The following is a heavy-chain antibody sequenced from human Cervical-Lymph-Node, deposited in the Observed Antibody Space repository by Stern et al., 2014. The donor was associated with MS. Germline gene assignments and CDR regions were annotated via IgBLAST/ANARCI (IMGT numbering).Heavy chain of an antibody. J-gene: IGHJ6*02. D-gene: IGHD2-21*01. V-gene: IGHV1-69*06. CDR2: IIPVFDSA. CDR3: ARDSNILFAMDV. Sequence: VQLVESGAEVKKPGSSLKVSCKASGGTFTNYAINWVRQAPGEGLEWLGGIIPVFDSAHYAQNFQGRLTITADKSTTTAYMELSSLSSDDTAVYYCARDSNILFAMDVWGQGTTVTVSS. CDR1: GGTFTNYA.